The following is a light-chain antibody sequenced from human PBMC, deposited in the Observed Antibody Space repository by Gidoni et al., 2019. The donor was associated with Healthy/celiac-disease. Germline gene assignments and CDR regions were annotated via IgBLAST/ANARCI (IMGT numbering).Light chain of an antibody. CDR1: SSNIGSNT. CDR2: SNN. CDR3: AAWDDSLNGLV. Sequence: QSVLTQPTSASGTPGQRVTIPCSVSSSNIGSNTVNWYQQLPGTAPNLLIYSNNQRPSGVPDRFSGSKSGTSASLAISGLQSADEADYYCAAWDDSLNGLVFGGGTKLTVL. V-gene: IGLV1-44*01. J-gene: IGLJ2*01.